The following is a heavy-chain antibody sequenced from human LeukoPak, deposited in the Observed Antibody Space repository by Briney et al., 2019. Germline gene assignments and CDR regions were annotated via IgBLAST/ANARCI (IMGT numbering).Heavy chain of an antibody. Sequence: GASLRLSCAASGFTFSSYAMSWVRQAPGKGLEWVSAISGSGGTTYYADSVKGRFTISRDNFKNTLYLQMNSLRAEDTAVYYCAKDFSVWGSYPAFDIWGQGTMVTVSS. CDR2: ISGSGGTT. CDR1: GFTFSSYA. D-gene: IGHD1-26*01. V-gene: IGHV3-23*01. J-gene: IGHJ3*02. CDR3: AKDFSVWGSYPAFDI.